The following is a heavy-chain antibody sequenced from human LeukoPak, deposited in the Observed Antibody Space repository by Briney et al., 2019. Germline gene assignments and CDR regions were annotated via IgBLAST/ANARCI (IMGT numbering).Heavy chain of an antibody. CDR2: ISEDGGST. V-gene: IGHV3-43*02. D-gene: IGHD5-18*01. Sequence: GGSLRLSCAASGFSFDDYAMHWVRQAPGKGLEWVSLISEDGGSTYYGDSVKGRFTVPRDNSKNSLYLQMSSLRGEDTGLYYCARVRTAMEIGAYWGQGTLVTVSS. J-gene: IGHJ4*02. CDR1: GFSFDDYA. CDR3: ARVRTAMEIGAY.